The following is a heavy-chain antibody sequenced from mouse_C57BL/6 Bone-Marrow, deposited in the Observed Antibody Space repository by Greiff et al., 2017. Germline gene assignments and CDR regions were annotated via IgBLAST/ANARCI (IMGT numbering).Heavy chain of an antibody. D-gene: IGHD2-4*01. Sequence: EVQLVESGGGLVKPGGSLKLSCAASGFPFSSYAMSWVRQTPEKRLEWVATISDGGSYTYYPDNVKGRFTISRDNAKNNLYLQMSHLKSEDTAMYDCARDRDDYDVWFAYWGQGTLVTVSA. V-gene: IGHV5-4*01. CDR1: GFPFSSYA. CDR3: ARDRDDYDVWFAY. J-gene: IGHJ3*01. CDR2: ISDGGSYT.